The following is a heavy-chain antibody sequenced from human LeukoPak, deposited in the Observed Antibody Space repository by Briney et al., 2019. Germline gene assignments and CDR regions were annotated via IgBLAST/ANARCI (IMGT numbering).Heavy chain of an antibody. CDR1: GFTFSSYA. CDR3: AKEGARTSGYFDY. D-gene: IGHD3-10*01. V-gene: IGHV3-23*01. CDR2: ISGSGGGT. J-gene: IGHJ4*02. Sequence: PGASLRLSCAASGFTFSSYAMSWVRQAPGKGLEWVSAISGSGGGTYYADSVKGRFTISRDNSKNTLYLQMNSLRAEDTAVYYCAKEGARTSGYFDYWGQGTLVTVSS.